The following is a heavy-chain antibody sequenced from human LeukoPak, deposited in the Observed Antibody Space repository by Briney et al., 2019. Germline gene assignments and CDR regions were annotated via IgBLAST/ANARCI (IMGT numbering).Heavy chain of an antibody. V-gene: IGHV1-69*13. Sequence: SVKVSCKASGGTFSSYAISWVRQAPGQGLEWMGGIIPIFGTANYAQKFQGRVTITADESTSTAYMELSSLRSEDTAVYYCARDEPRVAAAAPSHFDYWGQGTLVTVSS. CDR1: GGTFSSYA. J-gene: IGHJ4*02. D-gene: IGHD6-13*01. CDR3: ARDEPRVAAAAPSHFDY. CDR2: IIPIFGTA.